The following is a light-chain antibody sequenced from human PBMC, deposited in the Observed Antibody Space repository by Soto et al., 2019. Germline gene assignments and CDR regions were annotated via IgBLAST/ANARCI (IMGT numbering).Light chain of an antibody. Sequence: DIQMTQSPSSRSASAVDRGTITFRASQIINNYLSWYQQKPGKAPNLLIFGASTLQSGVPSRFSGSGSGTDFTLTISSLQPEDFATYYCLQSYRTPLNCGGGTKVDIK. CDR1: QIINNY. V-gene: IGKV1-39*01. J-gene: IGKJ4*01. CDR3: LQSYRTPLN. CDR2: GAS.